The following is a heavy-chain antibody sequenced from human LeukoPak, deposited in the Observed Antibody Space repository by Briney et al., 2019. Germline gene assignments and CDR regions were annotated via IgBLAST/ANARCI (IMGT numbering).Heavy chain of an antibody. Sequence: GGSLRLSCAASGFTFSSYAMHWVRQAPGKGLEWVAVISYDGSNKYYADSVKGRFTISRDNSKNTLYLQMNSLRAEDTAVYYCTTAWMHWDDYGGQGTLVTVS. D-gene: IGHD1-26*01. CDR3: TTAWMHWDDY. V-gene: IGHV3-30-3*01. J-gene: IGHJ4*02. CDR1: GFTFSSYA. CDR2: ISYDGSNK.